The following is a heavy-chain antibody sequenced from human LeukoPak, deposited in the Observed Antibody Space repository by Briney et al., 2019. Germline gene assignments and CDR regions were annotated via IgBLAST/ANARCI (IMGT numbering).Heavy chain of an antibody. CDR2: ISISSSTI. CDR3: ASQRDSSWYGNFDY. Sequence: GGSLRLSCAASGFTFSSYSMTWVRQAPGKGLEWVSYISISSSTIYYADSVKGRFTISRDNAKNSLYLQMNSLRAEDTAVYYCASQRDSSWYGNFDYWGQGTLVTVSS. D-gene: IGHD6-13*01. V-gene: IGHV3-48*04. CDR1: GFTFSSYS. J-gene: IGHJ4*02.